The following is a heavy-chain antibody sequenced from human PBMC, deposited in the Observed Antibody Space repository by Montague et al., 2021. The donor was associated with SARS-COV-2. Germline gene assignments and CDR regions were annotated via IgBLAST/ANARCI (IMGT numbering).Heavy chain of an antibody. J-gene: IGHJ4*02. CDR2: IKPDGTST. V-gene: IGHV3-74*01. Sequence: SLRLSCAASGFTFRSYGMHWVRQAPGKGLEWVSTIKPDGTSTDYADSXXGRFTISRDNAKNTLSLQMNNLRDEDTGVYYCVRPLWCGDCDYGFDCWGQGTLGSVSS. D-gene: IGHD3-10*01. CDR3: VRPLWCGDCDYGFDC. CDR1: GFTFRSYG.